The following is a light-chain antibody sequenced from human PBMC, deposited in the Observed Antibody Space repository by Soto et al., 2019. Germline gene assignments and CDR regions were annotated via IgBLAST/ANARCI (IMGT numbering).Light chain of an antibody. V-gene: IGKV3D-15*01. Sequence: EIVLTQSPATLSLSPGERATLSCRASQSVSIDLAWYQQKPGQAPRLLIYDASNRATGIAARFSGGGSGTEFTLTISSLQSEDFAVYYCQQYNNWPSWTFGQGTKVDIK. CDR1: QSVSID. J-gene: IGKJ1*01. CDR3: QQYNNWPSWT. CDR2: DAS.